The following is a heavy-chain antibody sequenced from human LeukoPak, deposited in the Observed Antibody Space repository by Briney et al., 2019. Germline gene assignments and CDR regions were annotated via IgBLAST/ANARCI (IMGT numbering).Heavy chain of an antibody. Sequence: SETLSLTCTVSGGSISSYYWSWIRQPPGKGLEWIGNIYYSGSTNYNPSLKSRVTISVDTSKNQFSLKLSSVTAADTAVYYCARIVRSSWFDPWGQGTLVTVSS. CDR3: ARIVRSSWFDP. CDR1: GGSISSYY. D-gene: IGHD3-10*02. J-gene: IGHJ5*02. V-gene: IGHV4-59*01. CDR2: IYYSGST.